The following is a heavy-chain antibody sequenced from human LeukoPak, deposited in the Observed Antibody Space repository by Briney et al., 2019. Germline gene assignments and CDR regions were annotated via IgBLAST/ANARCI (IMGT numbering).Heavy chain of an antibody. Sequence: PSETLSLTCAVSGVPFSNYYWSWVRQSLTKGLEWIGEINHSGYTNYNPSLKSRVTISIDTSKNQFSLMLTSVTAADTAVYYCTRAVAGHPDWGQGTLVTVSS. D-gene: IGHD6-19*01. CDR1: GVPFSNYY. V-gene: IGHV4-34*01. CDR3: TRAVAGHPD. J-gene: IGHJ4*02. CDR2: INHSGYT.